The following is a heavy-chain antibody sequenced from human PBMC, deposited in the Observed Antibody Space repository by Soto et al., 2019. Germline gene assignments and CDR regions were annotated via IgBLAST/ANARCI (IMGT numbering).Heavy chain of an antibody. V-gene: IGHV3-9*01. CDR1: GFTFDDYA. CDR2: ISWESGSI. J-gene: IGHJ4*02. D-gene: IGHD5-12*01. CDR3: AKDHDEDLGYDLDYFNH. Sequence: EVQLVESGGGLVQPGRSLRLSCAASGFTFDDYAMHWVRQVPGKGLEWVSGISWESGSIGYADSVKGRFTISRDNAKNALYLQMNSLGVEDTALYYCAKDHDEDLGYDLDYFNHWGQGTLVTVSS.